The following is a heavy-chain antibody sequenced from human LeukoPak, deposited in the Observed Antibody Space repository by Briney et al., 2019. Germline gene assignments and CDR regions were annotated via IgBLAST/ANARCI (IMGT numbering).Heavy chain of an antibody. CDR1: GGSFSDYY. J-gene: IGHJ5*02. D-gene: IGHD6-13*01. CDR3: ARDEYSSSWNWFDP. Sequence: SETLSLTCAVYGGSFSDYYWSWIRQPPGKGLEWIGEINHSGRTNYNPSLKSRVTISVDTSKNQFSLKLSSVTAADTAVYYCARDEYSSSWNWFDPWGQGTLVTVSS. CDR2: INHSGRT. V-gene: IGHV4-34*01.